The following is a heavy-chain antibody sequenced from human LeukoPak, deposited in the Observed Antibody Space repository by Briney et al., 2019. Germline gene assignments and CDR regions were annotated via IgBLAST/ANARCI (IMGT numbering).Heavy chain of an antibody. CDR2: ISYDGSNK. CDR1: GFTFSSYA. V-gene: IGHV3-30-3*01. CDR3: ARAYDAFDI. J-gene: IGHJ3*02. Sequence: QPGRSLRLSCAASGFTFSSYAMHWVRQAPGKGLEWVAVISYDGSNKYYADSVKGRFTISRDNSKNTLYLQMNSLRAEDTAVYYCARAYDAFDIWGQGTMVTVSS.